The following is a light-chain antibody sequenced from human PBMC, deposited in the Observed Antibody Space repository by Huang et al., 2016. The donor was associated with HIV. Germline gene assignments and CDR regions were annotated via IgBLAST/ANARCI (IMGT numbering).Light chain of an antibody. CDR1: QSVITW. Sequence: DIQLTQSPSTLSASVGDKVSITCRASQSVITWLAWYQQKPGRAPTLLSYKASSLESGVPSRFSGSGSETEFTLTITNLQPDDVGTYYCQQYNNRWTFGQGTKVEIK. V-gene: IGKV1-5*03. CDR2: KAS. J-gene: IGKJ1*01. CDR3: QQYNNRWT.